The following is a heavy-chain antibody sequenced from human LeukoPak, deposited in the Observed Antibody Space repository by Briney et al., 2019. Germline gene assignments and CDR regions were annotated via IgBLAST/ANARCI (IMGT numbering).Heavy chain of an antibody. CDR2: IYYSGST. V-gene: IGHV4-39*01. J-gene: IGHJ4*02. Sequence: SETLSLTCTVSGGSISSTIYYWGWIRRPPGKGLEWIGSIYYSGSTYYNPSLKSRVTMSVDTSKNQFSLKLSSVTAADTAVYFCARQYNTGWPYFDYWGQGTLVTVSS. CDR3: ARQYNTGWPYFDY. CDR1: GGSISSTIYY. D-gene: IGHD6-19*01.